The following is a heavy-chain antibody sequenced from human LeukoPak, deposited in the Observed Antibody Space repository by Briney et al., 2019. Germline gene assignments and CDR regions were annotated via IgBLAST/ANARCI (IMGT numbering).Heavy chain of an antibody. CDR2: IDSTGKV. J-gene: IGHJ4*02. Sequence: SETLSLTCTVSGGSISTSGYFWGWIRQPPGKGLEYFATIDSTGKVYYNPSLRSRVTMSADTSKNQFSLKLSSMTAADTAVYYCARDGYSSGWYAYWGQGTLVTVSS. D-gene: IGHD6-19*01. V-gene: IGHV4-39*07. CDR3: ARDGYSSGWYAY. CDR1: GGSISTSGYF.